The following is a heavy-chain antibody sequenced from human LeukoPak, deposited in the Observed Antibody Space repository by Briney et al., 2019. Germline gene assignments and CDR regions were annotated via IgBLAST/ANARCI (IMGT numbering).Heavy chain of an antibody. D-gene: IGHD1-26*01. CDR2: MHYRGNT. Sequence: SETLSLTCTVSGGSISSHYWSWIRQSPGKGLEWIGFMHYRGNTNSNPSLRSRVTISMDTSKNQFSLKMSSVIATDTAVYYCARDSPFEWDVFGDSFDIWGQGTVVTVSS. CDR1: GGSISSHY. V-gene: IGHV4-59*11. CDR3: ARDSPFEWDVFGDSFDI. J-gene: IGHJ3*02.